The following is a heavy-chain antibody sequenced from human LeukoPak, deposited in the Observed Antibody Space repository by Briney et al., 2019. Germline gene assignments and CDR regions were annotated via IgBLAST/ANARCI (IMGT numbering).Heavy chain of an antibody. Sequence: GGSLRLSCAGSGFIFGDYVVSWVRQAPGKGLEWVGFIKSKTYSGATQYAASVKGRFSISRDDSKNIAYLQMNSLITEDTAVYYCSKGPRDYVSSSYYRHFDSWGQGTLVTVAS. D-gene: IGHD3-22*01. CDR3: SKGPRDYVSSSYYRHFDS. V-gene: IGHV3-49*04. CDR2: IKSKTYSGAT. CDR1: GFIFGDYV. J-gene: IGHJ4*02.